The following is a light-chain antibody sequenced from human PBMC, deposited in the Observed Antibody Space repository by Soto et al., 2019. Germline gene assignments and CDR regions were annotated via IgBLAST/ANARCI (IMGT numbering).Light chain of an antibody. V-gene: IGKV3-15*01. CDR2: AAS. CDR1: QRVSSH. CDR3: QQYTDWPIT. Sequence: ETVMTQSPVTLSVSPGDTATLSCRASQRVSSHLAWYQQKPGQAPRLLIYAASTRATAVPDRFSGSGSGTDFTLTIISLQSDDFAVYFCQQYTDWPITFGQGTRLEIK. J-gene: IGKJ5*01.